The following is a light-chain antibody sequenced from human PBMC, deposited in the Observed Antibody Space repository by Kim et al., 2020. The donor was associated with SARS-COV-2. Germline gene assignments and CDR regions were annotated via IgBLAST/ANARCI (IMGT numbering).Light chain of an antibody. CDR3: QQYGSSPYT. CDR1: LSVSSSS. V-gene: IGKV3-20*01. Sequence: LSPGERATLACRASLSVSSSSLAWYQQKPGQAPRLLIYGASSRATGIPDRFSGSGSGTDFTLTISRLEPEDFAVYYCQQYGSSPYTFGQGTKLEI. CDR2: GAS. J-gene: IGKJ2*01.